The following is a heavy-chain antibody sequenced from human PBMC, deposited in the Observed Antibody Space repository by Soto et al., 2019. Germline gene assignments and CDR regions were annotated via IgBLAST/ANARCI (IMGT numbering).Heavy chain of an antibody. V-gene: IGHV2-5*02. CDR2: IYWDDDK. CDR1: GFSLSTSGVG. Sequence: ESGPTLVNPTQTLTLTCTFSGFSLSTSGVGVGWIRQPPGKALEWLALIYWDDDKRYSPSLKSRLTITKGTSKNQVVLTMTNMDPVDTATYYCAHSRRGYCVRSSCPNWFDPWGQGTLVTVSS. CDR3: AHSRRGYCVRSSCPNWFDP. D-gene: IGHD2-2*03. J-gene: IGHJ5*02.